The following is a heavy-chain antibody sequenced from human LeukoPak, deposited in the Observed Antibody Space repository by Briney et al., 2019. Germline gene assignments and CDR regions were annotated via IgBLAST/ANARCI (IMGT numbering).Heavy chain of an antibody. V-gene: IGHV1-46*01. CDR2: INPSGGST. D-gene: IGHD3-22*01. CDR1: GYTFTCYY. CDR3: ARDLYNYYDSSGYQYYFDY. Sequence: GASVKVSCKASGYTFTCYYMHWVRQAPRQGLEWTGIINPSGGSTSYAQKFQGRVTMTRDTSTSTVYMELSSLRSEDTAVYYCARDLYNYYDSSGYQYYFDYWGQGTLVTVSS. J-gene: IGHJ4*02.